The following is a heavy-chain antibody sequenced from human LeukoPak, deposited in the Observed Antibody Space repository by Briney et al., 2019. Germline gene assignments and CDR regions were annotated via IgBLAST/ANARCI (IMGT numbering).Heavy chain of an antibody. V-gene: IGHV3-23*01. CDR1: GFTVSAYA. CDR2: IYDDNT. J-gene: IGHJ4*02. D-gene: IGHD3-10*01. CDR3: AARKVRGVWFYLDY. Sequence: GGSLRLSCAASGFTVSAYAMAWVRQAPGKGLEWVSTIYDDNTYYADSVKGRFAISTDNSKNTLYLQMNSLRVEDTAVYFCAARKVRGVWFYLDYWGQGTLVTVSS.